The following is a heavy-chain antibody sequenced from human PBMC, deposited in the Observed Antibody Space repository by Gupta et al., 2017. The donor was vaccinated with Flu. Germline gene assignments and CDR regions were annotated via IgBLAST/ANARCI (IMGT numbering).Heavy chain of an antibody. CDR1: GSTFSEYY. CDR3: AREGEDNFYYYYGMDV. CDR2: ISPSGSTK. Sequence: QVQLGESGGGLVKPGGSLTLSCVASGSTFSEYYMSWIRQAPGKGPEWVSYISPSGSTKYYADSVKGRFTISRDNARDSLYLQISSLRAADTAVYYCAREGEDNFYYYYGMDVWGQGTTVTVSS. V-gene: IGHV3-11*01. J-gene: IGHJ6*02.